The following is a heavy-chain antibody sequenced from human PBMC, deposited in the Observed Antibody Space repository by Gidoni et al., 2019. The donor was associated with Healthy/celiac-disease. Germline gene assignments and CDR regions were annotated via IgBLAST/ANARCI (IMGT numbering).Heavy chain of an antibody. CDR3: TKDRLGDYEDFDY. CDR1: GFTFSSYA. D-gene: IGHD4-17*01. CDR2: ISGSGGST. V-gene: IGHV3-23*01. Sequence: EVQLLESGLGLVQPGGSLRLSCASSGFTFSSYAMRWVRQAPGKGLEWVSAISGSGGSTYYADSVKGRFTISRDNSKNTLYLQMNSLRAEDTAVYYCTKDRLGDYEDFDYWGQGTLVTVSS. J-gene: IGHJ4*02.